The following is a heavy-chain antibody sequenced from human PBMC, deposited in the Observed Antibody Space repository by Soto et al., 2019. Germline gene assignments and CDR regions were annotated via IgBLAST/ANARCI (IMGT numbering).Heavy chain of an antibody. D-gene: IGHD5-12*01. CDR3: ARWRVATTSNYYGMDV. CDR1: GGSISSGGYY. Sequence: PSETLSLTCTVSGGSISSGGYYWSWIRQHPGKGLEWIGYIYYSGSTYYNPSLKSRVTISVDTPKNQFSLKLSSVTAADTAVYYCARWRVATTSNYYGMDVWGQGTTVTVSS. V-gene: IGHV4-31*03. J-gene: IGHJ6*02. CDR2: IYYSGST.